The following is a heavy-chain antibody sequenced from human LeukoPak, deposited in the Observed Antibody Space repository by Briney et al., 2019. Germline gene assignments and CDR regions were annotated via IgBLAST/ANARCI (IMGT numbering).Heavy chain of an antibody. V-gene: IGHV4-34*01. J-gene: IGHJ6*04. CDR1: GGSFSGYY. CDR2: INHSGST. Sequence: PSETLSLTCAVYGGSFSGYYWSWIRQPPGERLEWIGEINHSGSTNYNPSLKSRVTISVDMYKNKFSLKMSSVTEADRAVYYCATRYYGSGSWGIYGMDVWGKGTMVTVSS. CDR3: ATRYYGSGSWGIYGMDV. D-gene: IGHD3-10*01.